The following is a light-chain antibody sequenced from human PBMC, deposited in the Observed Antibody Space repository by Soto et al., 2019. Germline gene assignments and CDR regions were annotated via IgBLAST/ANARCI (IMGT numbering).Light chain of an antibody. Sequence: QSVLTQPPSTSGTPGQRVTISCSGSSSNVGINSVNWYQQFPGTAPRFLIYINDQRPSGVPGRFSGSKSGTSASLAISGLQSEDEADYYCAAWDDSLSGLVFGGGTKLTVL. CDR1: SSNVGINS. CDR3: AAWDDSLSGLV. CDR2: IND. J-gene: IGLJ2*01. V-gene: IGLV1-44*01.